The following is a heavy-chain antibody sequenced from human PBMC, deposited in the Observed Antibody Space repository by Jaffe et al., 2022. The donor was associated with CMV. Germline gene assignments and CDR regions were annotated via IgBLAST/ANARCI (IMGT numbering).Heavy chain of an antibody. Sequence: QVQLQESGPGLVKPSETLSLTCTVSGGSINSYYWNWIRLPPGKGLEWIGHIYYTGRTQYTPSLKSRVTISLDTPKNHISLKLSSVTAADTAVYYCARSGSKYGSDAFDIWGQGTVVSVSS. D-gene: IGHD1-26*01. V-gene: IGHV4-59*08. CDR1: GGSINSYY. J-gene: IGHJ3*02. CDR3: ARSGSKYGSDAFDI. CDR2: IYYTGRT.